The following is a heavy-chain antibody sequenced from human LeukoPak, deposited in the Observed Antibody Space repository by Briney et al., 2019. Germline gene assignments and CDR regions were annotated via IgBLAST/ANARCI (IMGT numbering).Heavy chain of an antibody. CDR1: GGSFSGYY. V-gene: IGHV4-59*01. J-gene: IGHJ4*02. CDR3: ARDVGATPGYFDY. Sequence: SETLSLTCAVYGGSFSGYYWSWIRQPPGKGLEWIGYIYYSGSTNYNPSLKSRVTISLDTSKNQLSLKLSSVTAADTAVYYCARDVGATPGYFDYWGQGTLVTVSS. D-gene: IGHD1-26*01. CDR2: IYYSGST.